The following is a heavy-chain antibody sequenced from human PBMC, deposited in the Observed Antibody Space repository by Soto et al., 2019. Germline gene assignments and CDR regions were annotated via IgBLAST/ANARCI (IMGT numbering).Heavy chain of an antibody. V-gene: IGHV1-18*01. CDR1: GYTFTRYG. D-gene: IGHD2-21*01. Sequence: ASVKGSWKASGYTFTRYGIGWARQAPGQGLEWMGWINTYNGNRNYAQNVQGRVTLTTDTSTSTAYMELRSLRSEDTALYYCTIGSWSGEVFDIWGQGTMVTVSS. J-gene: IGHJ3*02. CDR3: TIGSWSGEVFDI. CDR2: INTYNGNR.